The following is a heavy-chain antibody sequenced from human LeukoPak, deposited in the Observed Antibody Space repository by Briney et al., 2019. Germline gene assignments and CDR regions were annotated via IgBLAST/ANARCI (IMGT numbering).Heavy chain of an antibody. CDR1: GYSFTSYW. J-gene: IGHJ6*04. CDR3: ARVGYDILTGYYRYGMDV. CDR2: MNAGNGNT. D-gene: IGHD3-9*01. Sequence: GESLKISCKGSGYSFTSYWIGWVRQMPGKGLEWMGWMNAGNGNTKYSQKFQGRVTITRDTSASTAYMELSSLRSEDTAVYYCARVGYDILTGYYRYGMDVWGKGTTVTVSS. V-gene: IGHV1-3*01.